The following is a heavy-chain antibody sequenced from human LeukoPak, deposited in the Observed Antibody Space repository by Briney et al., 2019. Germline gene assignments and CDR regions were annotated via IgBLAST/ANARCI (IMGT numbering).Heavy chain of an antibody. Sequence: GGSLRLSCAASGFTFSNYAMNWVRQTPGKGLEWISTLSGSGGTTYYADSVKGRFTISRDNSKNTLYLQMNSLRAEDTAIYYYAKSAENVVVTAVYYYYYMDVWGKGTTVTVSS. CDR3: AKSAENVVVTAVYYYYYMDV. CDR1: GFTFSNYA. J-gene: IGHJ6*03. V-gene: IGHV3-23*01. D-gene: IGHD2-21*02. CDR2: LSGSGGTT.